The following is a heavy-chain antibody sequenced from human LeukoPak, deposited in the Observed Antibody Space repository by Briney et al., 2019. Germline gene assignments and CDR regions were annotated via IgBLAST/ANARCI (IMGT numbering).Heavy chain of an antibody. CDR1: GFTFISYS. D-gene: IGHD3-16*01. CDR3: ARHDRGSPGFDY. CDR2: ISSSSSYI. J-gene: IGHJ4*02. V-gene: IGHV3-21*01. Sequence: PGGSLRLSCAASGFTFISYSMNWVRQAPGKGLEWVSSISSSSSYIYYADSVKGRFTISRDNAKNSLYLQMNSLRAEDTAVYYCARHDRGSPGFDYWGQGTLVTVSS.